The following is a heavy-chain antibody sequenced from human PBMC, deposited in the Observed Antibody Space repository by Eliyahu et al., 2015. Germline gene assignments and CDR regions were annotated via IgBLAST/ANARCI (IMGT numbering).Heavy chain of an antibody. V-gene: IGHV3-21*01. J-gene: IGHJ4*02. Sequence: EVQLVESGGGLVKPGGSLRXSCXASGFPFXXYSMNWVRXAPGKGVEWVSSIXSSSSYIYYADSVKGRFTISRDNAKNSLYLQMNSLRAEDTAVYYCARELRRWELLTPFDYWGQGTLVTVSS. CDR2: IXSSSSYI. CDR3: ARELRRWELLTPFDY. D-gene: IGHD1-26*01. CDR1: GFPFXXYS.